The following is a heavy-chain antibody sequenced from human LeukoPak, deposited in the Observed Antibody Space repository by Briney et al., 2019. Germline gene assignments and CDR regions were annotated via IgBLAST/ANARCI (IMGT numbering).Heavy chain of an antibody. J-gene: IGHJ4*02. CDR1: GESFSGYY. Sequence: PSETLSLTCAVYGESFSGYYLSWIRQPPGKGLEWIGEVNHSGSTNYNPSLKSRVTISVDTSKNQFSLKLSSVTAADTGVYYCARAEITAAGVPFDYWGQGTLVTVSS. D-gene: IGHD6-13*01. V-gene: IGHV4-34*01. CDR2: VNHSGST. CDR3: ARAEITAAGVPFDY.